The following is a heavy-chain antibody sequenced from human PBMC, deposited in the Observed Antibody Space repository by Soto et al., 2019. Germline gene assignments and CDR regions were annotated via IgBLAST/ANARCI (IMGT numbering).Heavy chain of an antibody. Sequence: GGSLRLSCAASGFTFSSYAMHWVRQAPGKGLEWVAVISYDGSNKYYADSVKGRFTISRDNSKNTLYLQMNSLRAEDTAVYYCARDSCSGGSCYSLHYYYYYGMDVWGQGTTVTVSS. D-gene: IGHD2-15*01. V-gene: IGHV3-30-3*01. CDR3: ARDSCSGGSCYSLHYYYYYGMDV. J-gene: IGHJ6*02. CDR1: GFTFSSYA. CDR2: ISYDGSNK.